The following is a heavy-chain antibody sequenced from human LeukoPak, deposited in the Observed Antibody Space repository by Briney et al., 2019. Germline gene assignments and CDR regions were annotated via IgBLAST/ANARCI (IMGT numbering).Heavy chain of an antibody. CDR3: TRVGYIDEGIDY. J-gene: IGHJ4*02. Sequence: GGSLRLSCVASGFPFSSYWMTWVRQAPGKGLEWEANIKQDGSKKSYVDSVKGRFTISRDNAKNSLYLQMNSLRAEDTAIYYCTRVGYIDEGIDYWGQGTLVTVSS. D-gene: IGHD5-24*01. CDR1: GFPFSSYW. CDR2: IKQDGSKK. V-gene: IGHV3-7*04.